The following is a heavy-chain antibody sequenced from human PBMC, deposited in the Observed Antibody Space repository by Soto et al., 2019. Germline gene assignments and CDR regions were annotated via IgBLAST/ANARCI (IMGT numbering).Heavy chain of an antibody. CDR3: TTSYYDFWSGYFGDAFDI. V-gene: IGHV3-15*01. J-gene: IGHJ3*02. D-gene: IGHD3-3*01. CDR2: IKSKTDGGTT. Sequence: GGSLRLSCAASGFTFSNAWMSWVRQAPGKGLEWVGRIKSKTDGGTTDYAAPVKGRFTISRDDSKNTLYLQMNSLKTDDTAVYYCTTSYYDFWSGYFGDAFDIWGQGTMVTVSS. CDR1: GFTFSNAW.